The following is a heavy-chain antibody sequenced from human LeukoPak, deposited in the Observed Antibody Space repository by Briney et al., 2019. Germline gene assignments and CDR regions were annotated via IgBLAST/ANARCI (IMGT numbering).Heavy chain of an antibody. CDR1: GFTFSSYA. CDR2: ISYDGSNK. V-gene: IGHV3-30-3*01. D-gene: IGHD6-6*01. CDR3: ATIAARRYYFDY. Sequence: GGSLRLSCAASGFTFSSYAMHWVRQAPGKGLEWVADISYDGSNKYYADSVKGRFTISRDNSKNTLYLQMNSLRAEDTAVYYCATIAARRYYFDYWGQGTLVTVSS. J-gene: IGHJ4*02.